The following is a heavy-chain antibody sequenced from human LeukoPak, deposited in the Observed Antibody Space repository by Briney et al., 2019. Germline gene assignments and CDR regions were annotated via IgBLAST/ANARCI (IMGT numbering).Heavy chain of an antibody. V-gene: IGHV6-1*01. CDR2: TYYRSKWYN. CDR1: GDSVSSNGAT. CDR3: ARGNPRYFDY. Sequence: SQTLSLTCAISGDSVSSNGATWNWIRQSPSRGLEWLGRTYYRSKWYNDSAVSVKSRIIINADTSKNQFSLQLNSVTPEDTAVYYCARGNPRYFDYWGQGTLVTVSS. J-gene: IGHJ4*02.